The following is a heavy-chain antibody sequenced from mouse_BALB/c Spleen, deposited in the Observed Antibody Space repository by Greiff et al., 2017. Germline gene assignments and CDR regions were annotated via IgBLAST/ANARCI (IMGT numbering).Heavy chain of an antibody. J-gene: IGHJ1*01. D-gene: IGHD1-2*01. V-gene: IGHV5-6-4*01. CDR1: GFTFSSYT. Sequence: EVQGVESGGGLVKPGGSLKLSCAASGFTFSSYTMSWVRQTPEKRLEWVATISSGGSYTYYPDSVKGRFTISRDNAKNTLYLQMSSLKSEDTAMYYCTRDYYGYKGFDVWGAGTTVTVSS. CDR2: ISSGGSYT. CDR3: TRDYYGYKGFDV.